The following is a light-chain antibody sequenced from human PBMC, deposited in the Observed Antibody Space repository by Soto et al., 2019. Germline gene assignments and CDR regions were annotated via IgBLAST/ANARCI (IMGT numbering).Light chain of an antibody. CDR3: QQRSNWPPAIT. V-gene: IGKV3-15*01. CDR2: GAS. J-gene: IGKJ5*01. Sequence: EIVMTQSPATLSVSPGERATLSCRASQSVGSNLAWYQQKPGQAPRLLIYGASTRATGIPARFSGSGSGTDFTLTISSLEPEDFAVYYCQQRSNWPPAITFGQGTRLEI. CDR1: QSVGSN.